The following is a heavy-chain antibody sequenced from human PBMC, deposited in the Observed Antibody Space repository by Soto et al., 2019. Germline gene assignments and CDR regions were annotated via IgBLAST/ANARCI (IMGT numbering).Heavy chain of an antibody. D-gene: IGHD6-19*01. Sequence: GASVKVSCKASGYTFTSYYMHWVRQAPGQRLEWMGIINPSGGSTSNTQKFQGRVTMTRDTSTSTVYMELSGLRSEDTAVYYCARDRYSSGYCGMDVWGQGTTVTVSS. J-gene: IGHJ6*02. CDR2: INPSGGST. V-gene: IGHV1-46*01. CDR1: GYTFTSYY. CDR3: ARDRYSSGYCGMDV.